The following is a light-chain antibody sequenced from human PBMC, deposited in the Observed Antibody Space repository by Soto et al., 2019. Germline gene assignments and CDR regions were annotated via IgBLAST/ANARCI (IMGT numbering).Light chain of an antibody. Sequence: EIVLTQSPGTLSLSPGERATLSCRASQSISSTYLAWYQQKPGQAPRLLFYGASSRATGTPDRFSGSVSGTDFTLTISGLEPEDCAVYHCQLYNTSPWTFGQGTRVEIK. CDR1: QSISSTY. CDR3: QLYNTSPWT. J-gene: IGKJ1*01. V-gene: IGKV3-20*01. CDR2: GAS.